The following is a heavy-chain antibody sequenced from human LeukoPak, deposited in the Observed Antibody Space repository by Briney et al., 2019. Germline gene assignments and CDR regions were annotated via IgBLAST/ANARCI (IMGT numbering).Heavy chain of an antibody. Sequence: GGSLRLSCAASGFTFSSYSMNWVRQAPGKGLEWVSSISSSSSYIYYADSVKGRFTISRDNAKNSLYLQMNSLRAEDTAVYYCARDISEGSDLHGGDDYWGQGTLVTVSS. D-gene: IGHD3-10*01. V-gene: IGHV3-21*01. J-gene: IGHJ4*02. CDR2: ISSSSSYI. CDR1: GFTFSSYS. CDR3: ARDISEGSDLHGGDDY.